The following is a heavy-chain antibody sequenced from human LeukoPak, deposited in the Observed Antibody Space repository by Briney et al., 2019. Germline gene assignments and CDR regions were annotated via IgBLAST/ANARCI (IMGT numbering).Heavy chain of an antibody. CDR2: IDPDGITT. CDR1: GFTLSGYW. V-gene: IGHV3-74*01. D-gene: IGHD2-8*02. Sequence: GGSLRLSCAASGFTLSGYWMHWVRQAPGEWLVWVSRIDPDGITTNYADSVKGRFTTSRDNARNTLYLQMNSLPAEDTALYYCTRVQAGRSGLMDVWGRGTTVTVSS. CDR3: TRVQAGRSGLMDV. J-gene: IGHJ6*02.